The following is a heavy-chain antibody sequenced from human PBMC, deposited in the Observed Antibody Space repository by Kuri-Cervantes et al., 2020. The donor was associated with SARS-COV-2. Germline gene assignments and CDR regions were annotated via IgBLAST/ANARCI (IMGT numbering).Heavy chain of an antibody. Sequence: GGSLRLSCAASGFTVSSNYMSWVRQAPGKGLEWVSYISSSSSTIYYADSVKGRFTISRDNSKNTLYLQMNSLRAEDTAVYYCARDLGDIVVVPAVDGMDVWGQGTTVTVSS. CDR2: ISSSSSTI. CDR1: GFTVSSNY. J-gene: IGHJ6*02. D-gene: IGHD2-2*01. CDR3: ARDLGDIVVVPAVDGMDV. V-gene: IGHV3-48*01.